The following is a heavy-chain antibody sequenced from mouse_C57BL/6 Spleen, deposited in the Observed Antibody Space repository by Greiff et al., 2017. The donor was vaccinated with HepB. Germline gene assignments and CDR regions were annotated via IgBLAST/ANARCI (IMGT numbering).Heavy chain of an antibody. V-gene: IGHV5-9*01. CDR2: ISGGGGNT. CDR1: GFTFSSYT. D-gene: IGHD2-1*01. CDR3: ARRWGNVYAMDY. J-gene: IGHJ4*01. Sequence: EVKLVESGGGLVKPGGSLKLSCAASGFTFSSYTMSWVRQTPEKRLEWVATISGGGGNTYYPDSVKGRFTISRDNAKNTLYLQMSSLRSEDTALYYCARRWGNVYAMDYWGQGTSVTVSS.